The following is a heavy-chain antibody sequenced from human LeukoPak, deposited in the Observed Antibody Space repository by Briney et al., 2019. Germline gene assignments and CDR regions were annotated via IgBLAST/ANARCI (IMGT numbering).Heavy chain of an antibody. D-gene: IGHD4-17*01. CDR1: GFTFSNAW. CDR2: IKSKTDGGTT. J-gene: IGHJ6*03. V-gene: IGHV3-15*01. CDR3: TTDNGDHSPDYHYYYMDV. Sequence: GGSLRLSCAASGFTFSNAWMSWVRQAPGKGLEWVGRIKSKTDGGTTDYAAPVKGRFTISRDDSKNTLYLQMNSLKTEDTAVYYCTTDNGDHSPDYHYYYMDVWGKGTTVTVSS.